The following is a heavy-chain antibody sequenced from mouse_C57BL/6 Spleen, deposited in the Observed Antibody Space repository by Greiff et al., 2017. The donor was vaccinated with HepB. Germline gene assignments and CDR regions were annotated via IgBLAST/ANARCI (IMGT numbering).Heavy chain of an antibody. J-gene: IGHJ1*03. CDR3: ARKNGSSYGYFDV. Sequence: VQLQESGPELVKPGASVKISCKASGYAFSSSWMNWVKQRPGKGLEWIGRIYPGDGDTNYNGKFKGKATLTADKSSSTAYMQLSSLTSEDSAVYFCARKNGSSYGYFDVWGTGTTVTVSS. CDR1: GYAFSSSW. CDR2: IYPGDGDT. V-gene: IGHV1-82*01. D-gene: IGHD1-1*01.